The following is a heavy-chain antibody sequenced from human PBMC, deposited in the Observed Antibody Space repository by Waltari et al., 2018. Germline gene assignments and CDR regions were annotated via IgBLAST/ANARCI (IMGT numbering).Heavy chain of an antibody. CDR2: IYYSGST. J-gene: IGHJ4*02. Sequence: QVQLQESGPGLVKPSETLSLTCTVSGGSISSHYWSWIRQPPGKGLEWIGYIYYSGSTNDNPSLKSRVTISVDTSKNQFSLKLSSVTAADTAVYYCARVVTAAGTLVFDYWGQGTLVTVSS. V-gene: IGHV4-59*11. CDR1: GGSISSHY. CDR3: ARVVTAAGTLVFDY. D-gene: IGHD6-13*01.